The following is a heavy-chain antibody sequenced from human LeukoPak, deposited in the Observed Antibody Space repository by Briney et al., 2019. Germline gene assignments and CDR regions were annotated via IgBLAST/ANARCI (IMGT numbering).Heavy chain of an antibody. CDR3: ARIPERLLLRRGYYFDY. CDR2: INHSGST. V-gene: IGHV4-34*01. CDR1: GGSFSGYY. J-gene: IGHJ4*02. Sequence: SETLSLTCAVYGGSFSGYYWSWIRQPPGKGLEWIGEINHSGSTNYNPSLKSRVTISVDTSKNQFSLKLSSVTAADTAVYYCARIPERLLLRRGYYFDYWGQGTLVTVSS. D-gene: IGHD3-22*01.